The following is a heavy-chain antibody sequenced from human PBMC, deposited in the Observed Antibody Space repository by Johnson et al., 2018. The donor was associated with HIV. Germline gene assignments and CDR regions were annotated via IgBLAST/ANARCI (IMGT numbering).Heavy chain of an antibody. CDR3: ARGRKDIEAADGLDNDAFDV. D-gene: IGHD5-12*01. Sequence: QVQLVESGGGVVQPGKSLRISCAVSDFTFSNYAMHWVRLAPGKGLKWVASISYHGTLKYYADSVSGRFTISRDNSKDTLYLQMDSLRGDDSALYFCARGRKDIEAADGLDNDAFDVWGRGTLVTVSS. J-gene: IGHJ3*01. V-gene: IGHV3-30*01. CDR2: ISYHGTLK. CDR1: DFTFSNYA.